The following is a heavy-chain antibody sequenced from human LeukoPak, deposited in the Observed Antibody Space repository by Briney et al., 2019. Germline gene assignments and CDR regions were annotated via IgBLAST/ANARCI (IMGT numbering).Heavy chain of an antibody. CDR3: AKVDRDPYYDFWSGYSWSPFDY. CDR2: ISGSGGST. CDR1: GFTFSSYA. J-gene: IGHJ4*02. D-gene: IGHD3-3*01. Sequence: GGSLRLSCAASGFTFSSYAMSWVRQAPGKGLEWVSAISGSGGSTYYADSVKGRFTISRDNSKNTLYLQMNSLRAEDTAVYYCAKVDRDPYYDFWSGYSWSPFDYWGQGTLVTVSS. V-gene: IGHV3-23*01.